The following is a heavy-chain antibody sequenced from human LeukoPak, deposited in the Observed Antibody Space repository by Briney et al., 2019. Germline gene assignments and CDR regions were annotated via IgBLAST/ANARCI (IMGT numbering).Heavy chain of an antibody. D-gene: IGHD6-13*01. CDR3: ARDPYSSRWYVLRAFYI. V-gene: IGHV3-48*01. CDR2: ISSSSSTI. Sequence: PGGSLRLSCAASGFTFSAYAMSWVRQAPGKGLVWVSYISSSSSTIYYANSVKGRFTISRDTAKSSLYLQMNSLRAEDTAVYYCARDPYSSRWYVLRAFYIWGQGTMVTVSS. CDR1: GFTFSAYA. J-gene: IGHJ3*02.